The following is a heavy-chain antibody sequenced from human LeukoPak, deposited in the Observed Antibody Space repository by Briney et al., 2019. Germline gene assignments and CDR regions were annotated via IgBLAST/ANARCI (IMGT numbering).Heavy chain of an antibody. D-gene: IGHD6-13*01. V-gene: IGHV4-38-2*01. CDR3: ARRGNSWPYYFDD. Sequence: KASETLSLTCAVSGYSISSGYYWGWIRQPPGKGLEWIASIYHSGSTYYIPSLKSRVTISVDTSKNQFSLKLTSVTAADTAVYYCARRGNSWPYYFDDWGQGTLVTVSS. CDR1: GYSISSGYY. J-gene: IGHJ4*02. CDR2: IYHSGST.